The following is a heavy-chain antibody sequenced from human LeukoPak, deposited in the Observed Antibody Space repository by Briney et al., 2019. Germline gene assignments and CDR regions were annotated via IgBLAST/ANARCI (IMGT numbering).Heavy chain of an antibody. D-gene: IGHD2-8*01. J-gene: IGHJ4*02. CDR1: GFTFSSYA. Sequence: GGSLRLSCAASGFTFSSYAMTWVRQAPGKGLEWVSGISSSGTGTNYAESVKGRFTISRDNSKNTLYLQMNSLRAEDTAVYFCAKDAMVNAWYYFDYWGQGALVTVSS. CDR3: AKDAMVNAWYYFDY. V-gene: IGHV3-23*01. CDR2: ISSSGTGT.